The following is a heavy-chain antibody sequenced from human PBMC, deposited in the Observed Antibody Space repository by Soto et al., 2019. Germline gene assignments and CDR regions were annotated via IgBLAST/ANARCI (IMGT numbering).Heavy chain of an antibody. D-gene: IGHD2-2*01. CDR2: ISAYNGNT. V-gene: IGHV1-18*01. CDR3: ARDTYCSSTSCRNNYYYHYGMDV. J-gene: IGHJ6*02. Sequence: SVTGACKASGYTFTSDGISWVRKNPGQGLEWMGCISAYNGNTNYAQKLQGRVTMTTDTSTSTAYMELRSLRSDDTAVYYCARDTYCSSTSCRNNYYYHYGMDVWGQGTTVTVSS. CDR1: GYTFTSDG.